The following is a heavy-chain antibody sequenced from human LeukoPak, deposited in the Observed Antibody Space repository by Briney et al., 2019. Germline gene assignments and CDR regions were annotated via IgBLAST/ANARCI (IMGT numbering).Heavy chain of an antibody. V-gene: IGHV3-11*06. Sequence: PGGSLRLSCAASGFTFNEYYMSWIRQAPGKGLEWISYISSSSSYTNYADSVKGRFTISRDNAKNSLYLQMNSLRAEDTAMYYCARSRPIRPTFFDYWGQGTTVTVSS. CDR1: GFTFNEYY. CDR2: ISSSSSYT. J-gene: IGHJ4*03. CDR3: ARSRPIRPTFFDY. D-gene: IGHD1-1*01.